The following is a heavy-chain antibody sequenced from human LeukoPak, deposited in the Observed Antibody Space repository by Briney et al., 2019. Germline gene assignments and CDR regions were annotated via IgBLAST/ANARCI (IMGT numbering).Heavy chain of an antibody. V-gene: IGHV3-23*01. CDR3: EKGRAGNDF. Sequence: GGSLRLSCAASGFTFSTYSMNWVRQAPGKGLEWVSPISGSGGSTYYADSVKGRFTISRDNSKNTLYLQMNSLRAEDTAVYYCEKGRAGNDFWGQGTLVTVPS. CDR1: GFTFSTYS. J-gene: IGHJ4*02. CDR2: ISGSGGST.